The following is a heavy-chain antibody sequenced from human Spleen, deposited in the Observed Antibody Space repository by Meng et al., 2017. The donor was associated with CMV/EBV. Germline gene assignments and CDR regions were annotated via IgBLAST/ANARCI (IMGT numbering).Heavy chain of an antibody. CDR2: ISSSSTYI. CDR1: GSPFSSYT. D-gene: IGHD3-22*01. V-gene: IGHV3-21*01. CDR3: ARDGYQLSLGMDV. Sequence: GGSLRLSCAVSGSPFSSYTMNWVREAQGKGLEWVSSISSSSTYIYYADSVKGRFTISRDNAKNSLYLQMTSLRVDDTAVYYCARDGYQLSLGMDVWGPGTTVTVSS. J-gene: IGHJ6*02.